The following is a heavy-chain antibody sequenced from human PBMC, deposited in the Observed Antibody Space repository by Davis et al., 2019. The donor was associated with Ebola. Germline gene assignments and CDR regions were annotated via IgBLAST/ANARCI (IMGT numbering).Heavy chain of an antibody. CDR3: ATTQWLREFDN. Sequence: GESLKISCAASGFTVSSNHMSWVRQAPGKGLEWVSVIYDHSTAYADSVRGRCIISRDKSNNTLYLEMNSLRVDDTAVYYCATTQWLREFDNWGQGTLVTVSS. D-gene: IGHD6-19*01. J-gene: IGHJ4*02. CDR1: GFTVSSNH. CDR2: IYDHST. V-gene: IGHV3-53*05.